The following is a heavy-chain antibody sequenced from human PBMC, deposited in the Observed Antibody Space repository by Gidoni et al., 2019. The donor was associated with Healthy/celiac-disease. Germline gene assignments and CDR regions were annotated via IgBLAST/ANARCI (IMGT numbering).Heavy chain of an antibody. CDR3: AKDQDYGDDPYFDY. CDR1: GFTVSSYA. CDR2: ISGSGGRT. J-gene: IGHJ4*02. V-gene: IGHV3-23*01. D-gene: IGHD4-17*01. Sequence: EVLLFESGGGLVQPGGSLRLSFSASGFTVSSYAMSCVPQAPGKGLEWGSAISGSGGRTYYADSVKGRFTISRDNAKNTLYLQMNRLRAEDTAVYYCAKDQDYGDDPYFDYWGQGTLVTVSS.